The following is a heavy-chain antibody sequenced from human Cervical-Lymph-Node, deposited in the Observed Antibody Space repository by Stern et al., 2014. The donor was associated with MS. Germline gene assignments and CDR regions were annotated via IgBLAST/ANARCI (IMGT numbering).Heavy chain of an antibody. D-gene: IGHD6-13*01. CDR3: ATDISSTSWYYFDY. CDR2: FNPEAGKT. Sequence: VQLVESGAEVKKPGASVKVSCKISGYPLTELSVHWVRQAPGKGLEWMGGFNPEAGKTIYAQNFQARVTMTEDTSTDTVYMELRSLRSEDTAVYYCATDISSTSWYYFDYWGQGTLVTVSS. V-gene: IGHV1-24*01. J-gene: IGHJ4*02. CDR1: GYPLTELS.